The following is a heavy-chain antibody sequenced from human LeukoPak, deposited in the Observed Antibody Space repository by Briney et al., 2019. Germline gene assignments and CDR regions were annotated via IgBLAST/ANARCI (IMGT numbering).Heavy chain of an antibody. J-gene: IGHJ4*02. CDR2: INHSGSA. CDR3: AEIAVAGEVIFDY. D-gene: IGHD6-19*01. CDR1: GGSFSAYY. V-gene: IGHV4-34*01. Sequence: SETLSLTCAVYGGSFSAYYWSWIRQPPGKGLEWIGEINHSGSANYNSSLKSRVTISVDTSKNQFSLKLSSVTAADTAVYYCAEIAVAGEVIFDYWGQGTLVSVSS.